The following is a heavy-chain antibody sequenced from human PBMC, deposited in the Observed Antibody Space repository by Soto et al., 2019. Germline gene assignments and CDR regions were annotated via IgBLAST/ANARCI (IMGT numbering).Heavy chain of an antibody. V-gene: IGHV1-24*01. CDR3: ATSELRFLEWTPRAFDI. Sequence: ASVKVSCKVSGYTLTELSMHWVRQAPGKGLEWMGGFDPEDGETIYAQKFQGRVTMTEDTSTDTAYMELSSLRSEDTAVYYCATSELRFLEWTPRAFDIWGQGTMVTVSS. CDR2: FDPEDGET. J-gene: IGHJ3*02. D-gene: IGHD3-3*01. CDR1: GYTLTELS.